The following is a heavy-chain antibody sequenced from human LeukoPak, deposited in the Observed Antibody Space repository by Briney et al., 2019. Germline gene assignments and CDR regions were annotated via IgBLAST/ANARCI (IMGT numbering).Heavy chain of an antibody. CDR1: GFTFSSYS. CDR2: ISSSSSTI. D-gene: IGHD6-13*01. J-gene: IGHJ3*02. CDR3: ARDTSPRIAAIYDAFDI. Sequence: PGGSLRLSCAASGFTFSSYSMNWVRQAPGKGLEWVSYISSSSSTIYYADSVKGRFTISRDNAKNSLYLEMSSLRGEDTALYYCARDTSPRIAAIYDAFDIWGQGTMVTVSS. V-gene: IGHV3-48*04.